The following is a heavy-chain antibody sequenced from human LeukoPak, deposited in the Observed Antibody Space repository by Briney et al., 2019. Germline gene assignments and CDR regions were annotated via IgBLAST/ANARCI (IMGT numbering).Heavy chain of an antibody. CDR3: ARGAGRWLQSGFDY. J-gene: IGHJ4*02. CDR2: IYYSGST. CDR1: GGSISSGDYY. Sequence: SQILSLTCTVSGGSISSGDYYWSWIRQPPGKGLEWIGYIYYSGSTYYNPSLKSRVTISVDTSKNQFSLKLSSVTAADTAVYYCARGAGRWLQSGFDYWGQGTLVTVSS. D-gene: IGHD5-24*01. V-gene: IGHV4-30-4*01.